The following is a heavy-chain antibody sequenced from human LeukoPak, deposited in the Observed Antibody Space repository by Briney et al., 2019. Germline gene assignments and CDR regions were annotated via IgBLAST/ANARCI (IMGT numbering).Heavy chain of an antibody. Sequence: SQTLSLTCTVSSGSISSGGYYWSWIRQHPGKGLEWIGYIYYSGSTYYNPFLKSRVTISVDTSKNQFSLKLSSVTAADTAVYYCARDNRIAAAGNYYYYGMDVWGQGTTVTVSS. CDR1: SGSISSGGYY. CDR3: ARDNRIAAAGNYYYYGMDV. J-gene: IGHJ6*02. D-gene: IGHD6-13*01. CDR2: IYYSGST. V-gene: IGHV4-31*03.